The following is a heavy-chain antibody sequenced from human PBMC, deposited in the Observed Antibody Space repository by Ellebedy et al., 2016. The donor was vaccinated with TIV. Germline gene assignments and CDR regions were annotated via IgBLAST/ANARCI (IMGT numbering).Heavy chain of an antibody. J-gene: IGHJ4*02. CDR3: ASAVMIPGPNY. Sequence: AASVKVSCKASAYTFTDYYIHWVRRAPGQGLEWMGWIDPNSAATNYAQKFQGRVTVTRDTTISTAYMELSRLGYDDTAVYYCASAVMIPGPNYWGQGTLVTVSS. CDR2: IDPNSAAT. D-gene: IGHD3-16*01. CDR1: AYTFTDYY. V-gene: IGHV1-2*02.